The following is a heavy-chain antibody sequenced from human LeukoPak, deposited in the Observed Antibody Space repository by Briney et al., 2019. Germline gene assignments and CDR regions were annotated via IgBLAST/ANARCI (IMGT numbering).Heavy chain of an antibody. Sequence: PSETLSLTCAVYGGSFSGYYWSWIRQPPGKGLEWIGEINHSGSTNYNPSLKSRVTISVDTSKNQFSLKLSSVTAADTAVYYCARAPSGYSGYGGWGQGTLATVSS. CDR2: INHSGST. J-gene: IGHJ4*02. CDR3: ARAPSGYSGYGG. D-gene: IGHD5-12*01. V-gene: IGHV4-34*01. CDR1: GGSFSGYY.